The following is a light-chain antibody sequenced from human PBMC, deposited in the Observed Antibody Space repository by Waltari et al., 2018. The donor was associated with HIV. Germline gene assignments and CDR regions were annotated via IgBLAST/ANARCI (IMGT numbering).Light chain of an antibody. V-gene: IGKV3-20*01. CDR3: QQYANSPPMST. CDR2: DAS. J-gene: IGKJ2*01. Sequence: VLTQSPGTLSLSPGDRATLSCRASQSVTSNYLAWYQHKPGRAPRLLIYDASTRATGIPDRFSGSGSGTDFTLIISRLEPEDFAVYYCQQYANSPPMSTFGQGTKLEIK. CDR1: QSVTSNY.